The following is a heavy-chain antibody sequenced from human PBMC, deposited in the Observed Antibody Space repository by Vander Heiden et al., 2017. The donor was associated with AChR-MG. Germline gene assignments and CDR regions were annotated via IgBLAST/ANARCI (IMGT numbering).Heavy chain of an antibody. CDR3: ARDSREYQMRTKTSNWFDP. D-gene: IGHD2-8*01. CDR1: GYSFTNCA. Sequence: QVQLVQSGTEVKKPGASVKVSCKASGYSFTNCAIHWVRQAPGQRLEWMGWINAGNGNTKYSQNFQGRVTITRDTSANTAYMGLSSLRSEDTAVYYCARDSREYQMRTKTSNWFDPWGHGTLVTVSS. CDR2: INAGNGNT. J-gene: IGHJ5*02. V-gene: IGHV1-3*01.